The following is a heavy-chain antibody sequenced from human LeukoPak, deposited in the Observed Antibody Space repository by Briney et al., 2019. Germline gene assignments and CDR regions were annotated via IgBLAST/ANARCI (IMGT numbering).Heavy chain of an antibody. D-gene: IGHD6-13*01. V-gene: IGHV1-8*01. CDR1: GHTFTSYD. J-gene: IGHJ4*02. Sequence: ASVKVSCKASGHTFTSYDINWVRQATGQGLEWMGWMNPDSGNTGYAQRFQGRVTMTRNPSISTAYMELSSLTSEDTAVYYCARRIAAAGVGIVYWGQGTLVTVSS. CDR2: MNPDSGNT. CDR3: ARRIAAAGVGIVY.